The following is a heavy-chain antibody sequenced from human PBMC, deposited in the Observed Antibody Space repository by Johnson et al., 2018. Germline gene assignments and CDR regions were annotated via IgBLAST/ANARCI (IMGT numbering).Heavy chain of an antibody. D-gene: IGHD3-22*01. CDR1: GGTFSSYA. CDR2: IIPIFGTA. CDR3: SRVGSTYYYERYGMDV. V-gene: IGHV1-69*01. Sequence: QVQLQESGAEVKKPGSSVKVSCKASGGTFSSYAISWVRQAPGQGLEWMGGIIPIFGTANYAQKFQGRVTITADESTSTAYMELRSLRSEDTAVYYCSRVGSTYYYERYGMDVWGQGTTVTVSS. J-gene: IGHJ6*02.